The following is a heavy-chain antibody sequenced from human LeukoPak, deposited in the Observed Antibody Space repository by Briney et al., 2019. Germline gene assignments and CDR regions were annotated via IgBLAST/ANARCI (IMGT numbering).Heavy chain of an antibody. CDR2: IYYSGST. J-gene: IGHJ4*02. CDR3: ARDRGYSYGYEGAGLDY. V-gene: IGHV4-59*01. D-gene: IGHD5-18*01. CDR1: GGSISSYY. Sequence: SETLSLTCTVSGGSISSYYWSRIRQPPGKGLEWIGYIYYSGSTNYNPSLKSRVTISVDTSKNQFSLKLSSVTAADTAVYYCARDRGYSYGYEGAGLDYWGQGTLVTVSS.